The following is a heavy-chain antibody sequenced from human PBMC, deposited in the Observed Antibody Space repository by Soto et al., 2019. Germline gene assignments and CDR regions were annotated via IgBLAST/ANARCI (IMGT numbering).Heavy chain of an antibody. J-gene: IGHJ6*03. D-gene: IGHD6-13*01. CDR2: INHSGST. Sequence: SETLSLTCAVYGGSFIGYYWSWIRQPPWKGLEWIGEINHSGSTNYNPSLKSRVTISVDTSKNQFSLKLSSVTAADTAVYYCASSIGMAPYYYYYMDVWGKGTTVTVSS. CDR3: ASSIGMAPYYYYYMDV. V-gene: IGHV4-34*01. CDR1: GGSFIGYY.